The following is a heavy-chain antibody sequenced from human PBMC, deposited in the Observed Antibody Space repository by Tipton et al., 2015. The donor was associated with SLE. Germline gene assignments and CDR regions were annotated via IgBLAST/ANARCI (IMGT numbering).Heavy chain of an antibody. V-gene: IGHV4-39*07. J-gene: IGHJ4*02. D-gene: IGHD3-9*01. CDR3: ARDHKSLIDY. Sequence: TLSLTCTVSGGSISSSSYYWGWIRQPPGKGLEWIGSIYHSGSTYYNPSPKSRVTISVDTSKNQFSLKLSSVTAADTAVYYCARDHKSLIDYWGQGTLVTVSS. CDR1: GGSISSSSYY. CDR2: IYHSGST.